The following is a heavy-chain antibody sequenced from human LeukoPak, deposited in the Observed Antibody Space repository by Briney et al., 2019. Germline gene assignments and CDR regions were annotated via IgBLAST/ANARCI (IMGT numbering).Heavy chain of an antibody. D-gene: IGHD6-13*01. CDR3: AKVGRTAGIHYYYYGMDV. CDR1: AFTFSSYA. V-gene: IGHV3-23*01. CDR2: ISGSGDST. Sequence: PGGSLRLSCAASAFTFSSYAMSWVRQAPGKGLEWVSAISGSGDSTYYADSVKGRLTTSRDNSKNTLYLQMNSLRAEDTAVYYCAKVGRTAGIHYYYYGMDVWGQGTTVTVSS. J-gene: IGHJ6*02.